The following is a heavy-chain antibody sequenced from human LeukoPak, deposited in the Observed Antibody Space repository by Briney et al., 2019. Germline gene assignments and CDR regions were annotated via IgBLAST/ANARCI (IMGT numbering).Heavy chain of an antibody. J-gene: IGHJ4*02. CDR3: AKEKLVPFDY. V-gene: IGHV4-39*07. CDR2: IYSSGST. D-gene: IGHD6-6*01. CDR1: GDSISSSSYY. Sequence: SETLCLTCSVSGDSISSSSYYWGWIRQPPGQGLEWIGSIYSSGSTDYNPSLKSRVTILVDTSKNQFSLRLRSVTAADTAVYFCAKEKLVPFDYWGQGMLVIVSS.